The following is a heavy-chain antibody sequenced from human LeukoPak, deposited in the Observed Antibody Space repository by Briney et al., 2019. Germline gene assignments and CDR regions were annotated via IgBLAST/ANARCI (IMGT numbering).Heavy chain of an antibody. CDR1: GFTFSIYG. Sequence: PGGSLRLSCAASGFTFSIYGMSWVRHAPGKGLEWVAFIRYDGSNKYYADSVKGRFTISRDNSKNTLYLQMNSLRAEDTAVYYCASEPSGDFDYWGQGTLVTVSS. CDR2: IRYDGSNK. CDR3: ASEPSGDFDY. D-gene: IGHD1-14*01. V-gene: IGHV3-30*02. J-gene: IGHJ4*02.